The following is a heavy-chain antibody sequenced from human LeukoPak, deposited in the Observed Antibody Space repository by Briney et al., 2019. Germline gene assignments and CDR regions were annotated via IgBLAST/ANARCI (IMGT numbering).Heavy chain of an antibody. D-gene: IGHD3-3*01. CDR2: INAGNGNT. CDR1: GYTFTSYA. CDR3: ARGAVRYYDFWSGYSDNWFDP. V-gene: IGHV1-3*01. Sequence: ASVKVSCKASGYTFTSYATHWVRQAPGQRLEWMGWINAGNGNTKYSQKFQGRVTITADESTSTAYMDLSSLRSEDTAVYYCARGAVRYYDFWSGYSDNWFDPWGQGTLVTVSS. J-gene: IGHJ5*02.